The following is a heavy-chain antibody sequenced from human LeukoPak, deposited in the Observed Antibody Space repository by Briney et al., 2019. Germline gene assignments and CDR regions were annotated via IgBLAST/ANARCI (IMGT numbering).Heavy chain of an antibody. CDR3: ASGRGYSGRYYFNY. J-gene: IGHJ4*02. CDR1: VFTFSIYC. V-gene: IGHV3-7*05. CDR2: IKQCGCQK. Sequence: GGSLRLSCEVSVFTFSIYCVSCVRQAPGRGLVCVANIKQCGCQKYYMVSVEGRYPISRDNAKNTLYLQMNSVRAEDTRVFYCASGRGYSGRYYFNYWGQGTLVTVSS. D-gene: IGHD6-13*01.